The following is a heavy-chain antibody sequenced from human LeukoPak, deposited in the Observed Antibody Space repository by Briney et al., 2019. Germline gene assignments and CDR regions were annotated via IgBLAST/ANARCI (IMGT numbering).Heavy chain of an antibody. CDR1: GFIFTNAW. Sequence: GGSLRLSCAASGFIFTNAWMSWVRQAPGKGLEWIGRIKSKAAGGATDYAAPVKGRFTVSRDDSKNTLYLQMTSLKIEDTGVYYCTTELYGGPDHWVQGTLVTVSS. D-gene: IGHD4-23*01. CDR2: IKSKAAGGAT. V-gene: IGHV3-15*01. J-gene: IGHJ4*02. CDR3: TTELYGGPDH.